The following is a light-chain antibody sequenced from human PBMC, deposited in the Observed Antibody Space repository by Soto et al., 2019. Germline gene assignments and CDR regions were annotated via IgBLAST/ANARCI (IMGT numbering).Light chain of an antibody. J-gene: IGLJ3*02. CDR3: RTWGTGIQG. V-gene: IGLV4-69*01. Sequence: QSVLTQSPSASASLGASVKLTCTLSSGHSSYAIAWHQQQPEKGPRYLMKLNSDGSHSKGDGIPDRFSGSSSGAERYLTISSLQSEDEADYYCRTWGTGIQGFGGGTKLTVL. CDR1: SGHSSYA. CDR2: LNSDGSH.